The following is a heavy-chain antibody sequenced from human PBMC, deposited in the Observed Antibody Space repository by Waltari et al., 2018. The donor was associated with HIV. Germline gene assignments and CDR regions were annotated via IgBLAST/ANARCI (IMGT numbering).Heavy chain of an antibody. J-gene: IGHJ4*02. CDR2: INPNSGGN. CDR1: GYTFTGHY. V-gene: IGHV1-2*02. Sequence: QVQLVQSGAEVKKPGASVKVSCKASGYTFTGHYMHWVPQAPGQGLEWMGRINPNSGGNNYAQKFQGRVSMSRETCISTAYMGLSRLRSDDTAVYYCARHDTPTAATEDYWGQGTLVTVAS. D-gene: IGHD6-25*01. CDR3: ARHDTPTAATEDY.